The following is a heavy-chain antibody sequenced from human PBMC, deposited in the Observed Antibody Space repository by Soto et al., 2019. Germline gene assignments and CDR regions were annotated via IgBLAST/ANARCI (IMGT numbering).Heavy chain of an antibody. CDR1: GYTLTELS. J-gene: IGHJ4*02. Sequence: ASVKVSCKVSGYTLTELSMHWVRQAPGKGLEWMGGFDPEDGETIYAQKFQGRVTMTEDTSTDTAYTELSSLRSEDTAVYYCATSSITMIVVVTQGSFDYWGQGTLVTVSS. V-gene: IGHV1-24*01. CDR2: FDPEDGET. CDR3: ATSSITMIVVVTQGSFDY. D-gene: IGHD3-22*01.